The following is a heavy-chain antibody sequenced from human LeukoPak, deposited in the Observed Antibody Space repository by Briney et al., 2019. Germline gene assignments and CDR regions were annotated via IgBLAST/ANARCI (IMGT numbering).Heavy chain of an antibody. V-gene: IGHV1-24*01. Sequence: ASVKVSCKVSGYTLTELSMHWVRQAPGKGLEWMGGFDPEDGETIYAQKFQGRVTMTEDTSTDTAYMELSSLRSEDTAVYYCATGWVVPAAPLFDYWGQGTLATVSS. D-gene: IGHD2-2*01. CDR3: ATGWVVPAAPLFDY. CDR2: FDPEDGET. CDR1: GYTLTELS. J-gene: IGHJ4*02.